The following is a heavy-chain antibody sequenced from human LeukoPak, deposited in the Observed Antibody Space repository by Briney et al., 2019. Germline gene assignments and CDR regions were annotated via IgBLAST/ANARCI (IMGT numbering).Heavy chain of an antibody. CDR2: IGIRGDT. Sequence: GGSLRLSCAASGFTFIDYDMHWVRQVIGKGLEWVSAIGIRGDTHYSGSVKGRFTISRENAESSLYLQMNSLKTEDTAVYYCTRVAVAGLPFDYWGQGTLVTVSS. D-gene: IGHD6-19*01. CDR3: TRVAVAGLPFDY. J-gene: IGHJ4*02. V-gene: IGHV3-13*01. CDR1: GFTFIDYD.